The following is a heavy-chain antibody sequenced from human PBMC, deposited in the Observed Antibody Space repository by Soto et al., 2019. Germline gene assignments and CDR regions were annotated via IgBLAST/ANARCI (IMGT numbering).Heavy chain of an antibody. D-gene: IGHD3-22*01. CDR3: ATDGYYDSSGFGAFDI. J-gene: IGHJ3*02. CDR1: GGTFSSYA. V-gene: IGHV1-69*05. CDR2: IIPEYGEA. Sequence: ASVKVSCKASGGTFSSYAISWVRQAPGQGLEWMGGIIPEYGEAIYAQKFQGRVTMTRDTSTDTAYMELSSLRSEDTAVYYCATDGYYDSSGFGAFDIWGQGTMVTVSS.